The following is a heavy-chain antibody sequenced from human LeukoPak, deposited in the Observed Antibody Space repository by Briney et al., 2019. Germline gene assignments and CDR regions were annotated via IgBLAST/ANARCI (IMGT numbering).Heavy chain of an antibody. CDR3: ARRGYSSGWYPNRYAFDI. Sequence: NPSETLSLTCTVSGGSISGSSYYWGWIRQPPGKGLEWIGSIYYSGSTYYSPSLKSRVTISVDTSKNQFSLKLSSVTAADTAVYYCARRGYSSGWYPNRYAFDIWGQGTMVTVSS. CDR2: IYYSGST. J-gene: IGHJ3*02. CDR1: GGSISGSSYY. V-gene: IGHV4-39*01. D-gene: IGHD6-19*01.